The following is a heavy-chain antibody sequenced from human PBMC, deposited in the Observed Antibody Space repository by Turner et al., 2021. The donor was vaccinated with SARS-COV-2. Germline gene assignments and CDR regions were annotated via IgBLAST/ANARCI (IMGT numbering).Heavy chain of an antibody. CDR2: MYYSGST. CDR3: ARAVVAATLHDAFDM. D-gene: IGHD2-15*01. V-gene: IGHV4-31*03. CDR1: GGSISSGGHY. J-gene: IGHJ3*02. Sequence: QVQLQESRPGLVKPSQTLSLTCTVSGGSISSGGHYWSWIRQHPGKGLEWIGYMYYSGSTYYNPSLKSRVTISEDTSQNQFSLKLSSVTAADTAVYYCARAVVAATLHDAFDMWGQGTVVTVSS.